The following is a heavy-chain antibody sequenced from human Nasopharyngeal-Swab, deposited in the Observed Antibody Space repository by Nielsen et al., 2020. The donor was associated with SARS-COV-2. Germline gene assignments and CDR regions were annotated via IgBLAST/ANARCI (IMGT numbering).Heavy chain of an antibody. V-gene: IGHV3-21*01. J-gene: IGHJ2*01. CDR2: ISSSSSYT. CDR1: GFTFNNYN. D-gene: IGHD1-1*01. CDR3: ARSRGGTAHLTYWYFDL. Sequence: GESLKISCAASGFTFNNYNFNWVRQAPGKGLEWVSSISSSSSYTYYGDSMKGRFTISRDNARNALHLQLNSLRAEDTAIYYCARSRGGTAHLTYWYFDLWGRGTLVTVSS.